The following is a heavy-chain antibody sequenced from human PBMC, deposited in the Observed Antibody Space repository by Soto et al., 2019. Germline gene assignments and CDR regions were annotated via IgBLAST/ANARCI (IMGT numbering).Heavy chain of an antibody. CDR3: VCTLPATAWFGP. Sequence: GGSLRLSCVASASTFSSHWMTWVRQAPGKGLEWVANIKEDGSEKYYVDSVKGRFTISRDNDKKSLYLQMSSLRAEDTAVYNCVCTLPATAWFGPGCQGALVAVSS. D-gene: IGHD2-8*01. V-gene: IGHV3-7*03. CDR1: ASTFSSHW. CDR2: IKEDGSEK. J-gene: IGHJ5*02.